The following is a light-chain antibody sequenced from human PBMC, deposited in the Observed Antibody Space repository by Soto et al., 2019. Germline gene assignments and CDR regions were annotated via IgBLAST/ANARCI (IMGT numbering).Light chain of an antibody. Sequence: DIQLTQSPXXXXASVGXXVXXXXXXXXXXXXYLAWYQQKPGKVPKLLIYAASTLHSGVPSRFSGSGSGTEFTLTISSLQPEDFATYYCQQLNSYPRTFGQGTKVEIK. CDR2: AAS. CDR1: XXXXXY. V-gene: IGKV1-9*01. CDR3: QQLNSYPRT. J-gene: IGKJ1*01.